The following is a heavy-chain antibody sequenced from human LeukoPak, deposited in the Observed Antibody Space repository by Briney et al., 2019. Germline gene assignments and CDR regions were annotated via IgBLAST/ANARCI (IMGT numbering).Heavy chain of an antibody. V-gene: IGHV6-1*01. D-gene: IGHD3-10*01. Sequence: SQTLSLTCAISGDSVSSNSAAWNWIRQSPSRGLEWLGRTYYRSKWYNDYAESLKSRITINPDTSKNQLSLQLKSVTPEDTAVYYCARGGLVRGALSSLSAFDIWGQGTMVTVSS. CDR2: TYYRSKWYN. CDR1: GDSVSSNSAA. J-gene: IGHJ3*02. CDR3: ARGGLVRGALSSLSAFDI.